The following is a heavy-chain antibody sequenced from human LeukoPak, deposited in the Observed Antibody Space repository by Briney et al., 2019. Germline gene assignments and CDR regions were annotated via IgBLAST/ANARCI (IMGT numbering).Heavy chain of an antibody. CDR3: ARVSPEIVVVTGTGAPDY. Sequence: PGGSLRLSCAASGFTFINYGMHWVRQAPGKGLEWVAVIWYDGSKKYYADSVKGRFTISRDNSKNTVYLQINSLRAEDTAVYYCARVSPEIVVVTGTGAPDYRGQGTLVTVSS. J-gene: IGHJ4*02. V-gene: IGHV3-33*01. CDR2: IWYDGSKK. D-gene: IGHD2-21*02. CDR1: GFTFINYG.